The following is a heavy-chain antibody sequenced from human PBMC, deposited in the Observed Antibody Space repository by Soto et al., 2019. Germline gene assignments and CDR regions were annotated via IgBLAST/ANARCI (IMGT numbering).Heavy chain of an antibody. CDR1: GGSFSGYY. V-gene: IGHV4-34*01. CDR3: ARGRGVWGSYRYNTFDY. D-gene: IGHD3-16*02. J-gene: IGHJ4*02. CDR2: INHSGST. Sequence: QVQLQQCGAGLLKPSETLSLTCAVYGGSFSGYYWSWIRQPPGKGLEWIGEINHSGSTKYNPSLKRRVTISVDTSKNQFSLKLSSVTAADTAVYYCARGRGVWGSYRYNTFDYWGQGTLVTVSS.